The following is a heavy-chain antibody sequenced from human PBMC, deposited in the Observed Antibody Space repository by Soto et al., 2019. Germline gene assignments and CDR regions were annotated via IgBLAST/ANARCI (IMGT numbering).Heavy chain of an antibody. V-gene: IGHV1-69*13. CDR1: GGTFNSYA. Sequence: ASVKVSCKASGGTFNSYAVTWVRQAPGQGLEWMGGIVPAFGRTNYARRFQGRVTITADESTSTAYMELITLRSEDTAVYYCARVESSGIYWYSNAMDVWGHGTTVTVSS. D-gene: IGHD2-21*02. CDR3: ARVESSGIYWYSNAMDV. CDR2: IVPAFGRT. J-gene: IGHJ6*02.